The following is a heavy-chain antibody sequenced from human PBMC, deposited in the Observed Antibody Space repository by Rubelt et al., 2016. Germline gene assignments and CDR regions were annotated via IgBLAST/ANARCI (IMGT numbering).Heavy chain of an antibody. CDR3: ARTYYYDSSGYSDPLYYFDY. V-gene: IGHV4-4*02. D-gene: IGHD3-22*01. Sequence: PSLKSRVTISVDKSKNQFSLKLSSVTAADTAVHYCARTYYYDSSGYSDPLYYFDYWGQGTLVTVSS. J-gene: IGHJ4*02.